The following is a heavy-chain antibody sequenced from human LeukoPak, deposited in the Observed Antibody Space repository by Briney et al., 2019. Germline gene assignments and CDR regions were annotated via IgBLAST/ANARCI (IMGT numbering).Heavy chain of an antibody. J-gene: IGHJ4*02. Sequence: PSETLSLTCSVSGYSFTSGHYWGWIRQPPGKGLEWIANIYHTGSAHYNPSLKSRVTISVDTSKNQFSLKLSSVTAADTAVYYCARYCTSTTCILRGFDYWGQGTLVTVSP. CDR1: GYSFTSGHY. CDR2: IYHTGSA. CDR3: ARYCTSTTCILRGFDY. D-gene: IGHD2-2*01. V-gene: IGHV4-38-2*01.